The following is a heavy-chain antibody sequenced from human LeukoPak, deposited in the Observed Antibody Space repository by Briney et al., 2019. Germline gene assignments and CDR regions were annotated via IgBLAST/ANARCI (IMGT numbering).Heavy chain of an antibody. J-gene: IGHJ4*02. V-gene: IGHV4-59*08. CDR2: IYYSGST. CDR3: ARTGPAAAGKSFDY. D-gene: IGHD6-13*01. Sequence: SETLSLTCTVSGGSISSYYWSWIRQPPGKGLERIGYIYYSGSTNYNPSLKSRVTITVDTSKNQFSLKLSSVTAADTAVYYCARTGPAAAGKSFDYWGQGTLVTVSS. CDR1: GGSISSYY.